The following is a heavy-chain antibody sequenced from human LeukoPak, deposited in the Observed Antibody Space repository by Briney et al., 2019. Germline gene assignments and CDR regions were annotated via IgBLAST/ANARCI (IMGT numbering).Heavy chain of an antibody. CDR3: AASRLELDAFDI. J-gene: IGHJ3*02. V-gene: IGHV1-58*01. D-gene: IGHD1-7*01. Sequence: SVKVSCKASGFTFTSSAVQWVRQARGQRLEWIGWIVVGSGNTNYAQKFQERVTITRDMSTSTAYMELSSLRSEDTAVYYCAASRLELDAFDIWGQGTMVTVSS. CDR2: IVVGSGNT. CDR1: GFTFTSSA.